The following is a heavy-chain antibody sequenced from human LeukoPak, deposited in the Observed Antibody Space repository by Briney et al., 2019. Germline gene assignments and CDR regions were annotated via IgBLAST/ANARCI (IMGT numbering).Heavy chain of an antibody. J-gene: IGHJ5*02. CDR1: GGSISSSSSY. Sequence: PSETLSLTCTVSGGSISSSSSYWGWIRQPPGKGLVWIGSIYYSGNTRYNPSLKSRVTISVDTSKNQFSLNLSSVTAADTAVYYCASSPDDYGDYAAGNWFDPWGQGTLVTVSS. D-gene: IGHD4-17*01. CDR3: ASSPDDYGDYAAGNWFDP. V-gene: IGHV4-39*01. CDR2: IYYSGNT.